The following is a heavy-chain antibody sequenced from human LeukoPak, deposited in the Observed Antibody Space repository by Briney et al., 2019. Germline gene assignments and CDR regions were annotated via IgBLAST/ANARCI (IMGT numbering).Heavy chain of an antibody. CDR2: INHSGST. Sequence: SETLSLTCAVYGGSFSGYYWSWIRQPPGKGLEWIGEINHSGSTNYNPSLKSRVTISVDTSKNQFSLKLSSVTAADTAVYCCVLSSSWYLFEYWGQGTLVTVSS. CDR3: VLSSSWYLFEY. V-gene: IGHV4-34*01. CDR1: GGSFSGYY. D-gene: IGHD6-13*01. J-gene: IGHJ4*02.